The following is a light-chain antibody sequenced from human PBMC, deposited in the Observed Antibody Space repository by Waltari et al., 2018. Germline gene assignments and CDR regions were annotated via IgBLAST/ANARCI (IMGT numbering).Light chain of an antibody. CDR1: QGVRND. Sequence: TCRASQGVRNDVGWYKQKPGKAPKRLIYAASTLQSGGPPRFSGSASGTEFTLTVSGLQPEDFATYYCLQYNVYPWTFGQGTQVEI. V-gene: IGKV1-17*01. J-gene: IGKJ1*01. CDR3: LQYNVYPWT. CDR2: AAS.